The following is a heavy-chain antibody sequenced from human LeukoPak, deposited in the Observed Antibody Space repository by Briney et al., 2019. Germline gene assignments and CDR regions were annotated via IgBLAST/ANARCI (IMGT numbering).Heavy chain of an antibody. J-gene: IGHJ4*02. D-gene: IGHD5-24*01. CDR1: GFPFSSYW. CDR3: TRVGYIDEGIDY. CDR2: IKQDGSKK. Sequence: GGSLRLSCVASGFPFSSYWMTWVRQAPGKGLEWVANIKQDGSKKSYVDSVKGRFTISRDNAKNSLYLEMNSLRAEDTAIYYCTRVGYIDEGIDYWGQGTLVTVSS. V-gene: IGHV3-7*04.